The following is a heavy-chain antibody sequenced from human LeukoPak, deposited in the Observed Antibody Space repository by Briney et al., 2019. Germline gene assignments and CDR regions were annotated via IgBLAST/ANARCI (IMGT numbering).Heavy chain of an antibody. CDR3: ARIRGSRYYFDY. CDR2: IDWDDDK. D-gene: IGHD6-13*01. V-gene: IGHV2-70*11. Sequence: SGPTLVNPTQPLTLTFTFSGFSLSTSGMCVSWIRQPPGKALEWLARIDWDDDKYYSTSLKTRLTISKDTSKNQVVLTMTNMDPVDTATYYCARIRGSRYYFDYWGQGALVTVSS. CDR1: GFSLSTSGMC. J-gene: IGHJ4*02.